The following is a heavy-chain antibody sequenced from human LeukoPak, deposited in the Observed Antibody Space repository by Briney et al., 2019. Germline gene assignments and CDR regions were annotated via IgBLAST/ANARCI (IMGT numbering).Heavy chain of an antibody. V-gene: IGHV3-23*01. CDR2: ISGSGGST. J-gene: IGHJ4*02. Sequence: GGSLRLSCAASGFTFSSYAMSWVRQAPGKGLEWVSAISGSGGSTYYADSVKGRFTISRDNSKNTLCLQMNSLRAEDTAVYYCAKEGPSARYSSSWYEGGGDPYYFDYWGQGTLVTVSS. CDR3: AKEGPSARYSSSWYEGGGDPYYFDY. D-gene: IGHD6-13*01. CDR1: GFTFSSYA.